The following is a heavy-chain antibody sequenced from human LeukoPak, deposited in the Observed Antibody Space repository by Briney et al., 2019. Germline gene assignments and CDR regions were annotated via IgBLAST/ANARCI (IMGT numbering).Heavy chain of an antibody. CDR1: GYSFTRNW. V-gene: IGHV5-51*01. CDR2: IHPGESDT. D-gene: IGHD1-26*01. CDR3: ASRKVGTDAFDI. J-gene: IGHJ3*02. Sequence: GESLQISCKGSGYSFTRNWIGWVRQMPGKGLEWMGIIHPGESDTRYSPSFQGQVTISADKSINTAYLQWSSLKASDTAMYYCASRKVGTDAFDIWGQGTMVTVSS.